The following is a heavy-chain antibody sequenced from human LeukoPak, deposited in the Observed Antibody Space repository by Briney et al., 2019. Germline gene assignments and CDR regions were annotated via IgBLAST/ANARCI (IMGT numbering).Heavy chain of an antibody. V-gene: IGHV1-2*02. J-gene: IGHJ4*02. CDR2: INPNSGGA. D-gene: IGHD6-13*01. CDR3: ARERRIAAAGFEY. CDR1: GYTFTGYY. Sequence: ASVKVSCKASGYTFTGYYMHWVRQPPGQGLAWMGWINPNSGGANYAQKFQGRVTMTRDTSISTAYMELSRLRADDTAVYYCARERRIAAAGFEYWGQGTLVTVSS.